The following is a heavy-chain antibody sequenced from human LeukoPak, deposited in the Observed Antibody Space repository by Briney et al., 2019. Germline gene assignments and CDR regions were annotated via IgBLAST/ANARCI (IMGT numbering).Heavy chain of an antibody. CDR3: ARALIRGISSWYSWFDP. Sequence: ASVKVSCKVSGYTLTELSMHWVRQAPGKGLEWMGGFDPEDGETIYAQKFQGRVTMTEDTSTDTAYMELSSLRSDDTAVYYCARALIRGISSWYSWFDPWGQGTPVTVSS. J-gene: IGHJ5*02. D-gene: IGHD6-13*01. CDR1: GYTLTELS. V-gene: IGHV1-24*01. CDR2: FDPEDGET.